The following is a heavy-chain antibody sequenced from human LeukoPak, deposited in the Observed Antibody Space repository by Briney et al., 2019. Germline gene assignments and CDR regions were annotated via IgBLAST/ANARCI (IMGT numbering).Heavy chain of an antibody. CDR2: ISGSGGST. V-gene: IGHV3-23*01. CDR3: AKVYCSGGSCYSYYYYYYGMDV. J-gene: IGHJ6*02. CDR1: GFTFSSYS. D-gene: IGHD2-15*01. Sequence: GGSLRLSCAASGFTFSSYSVNWVRQAPGKGLEWVSAISGSGGSTYYADSVKGRFTISRDNSKNTLYLQMNSLRAEDTAVYYCAKVYCSGGSCYSYYYYYYGMDVWGQGTTVTVSS.